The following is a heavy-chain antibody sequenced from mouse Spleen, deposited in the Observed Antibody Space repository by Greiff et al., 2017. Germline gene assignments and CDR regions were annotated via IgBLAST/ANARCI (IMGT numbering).Heavy chain of an antibody. CDR2: IDPANGNT. CDR3: ACYYDAMDY. D-gene: IGHD1-1*01. J-gene: IGHJ4*01. Sequence: VQLKESGAELVKPGASVKLSCTASGFNIKDTYMHWVKQRPEQGLEWIGRIDPANGNTKYDPKFQGKATITADTSSNTAYLQLSSLTSEDTAVYYCACYYDAMDYWGQGTSVTVSS. CDR1: GFNIKDTY. V-gene: IGHV14-3*02.